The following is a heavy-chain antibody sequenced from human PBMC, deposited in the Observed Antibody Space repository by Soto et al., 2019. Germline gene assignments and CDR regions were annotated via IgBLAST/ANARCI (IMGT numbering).Heavy chain of an antibody. Sequence: QVQLQVSGPGLVKPSGTLSLTCAVSGGSISSTNWWNWVRQPPGKGLEWIGEIDHSGSTNYNPSLKSRVTMSVDKPKNQFSLKLSSVTAADTAVYYCVRDSGNGWKDYWGQGTLVTVSS. CDR1: GGSISSTNW. D-gene: IGHD6-19*01. CDR3: VRDSGNGWKDY. J-gene: IGHJ4*02. CDR2: IDHSGST. V-gene: IGHV4-4*02.